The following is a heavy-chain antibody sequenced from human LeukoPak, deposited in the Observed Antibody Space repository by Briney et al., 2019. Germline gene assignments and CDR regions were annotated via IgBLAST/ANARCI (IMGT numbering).Heavy chain of an antibody. J-gene: IGHJ6*03. CDR2: INHSGST. D-gene: IGHD2-15*01. Sequence: SETLSLTCAVYGGSFSGYYWSWIRQPPGKGLEWIGEINHSGSTNYNPSLKSRVTISVDTSKNQFSLKLSSVTAADTAVYYCARARRRLIVVYYMDVWGKGTTVTVSS. CDR1: GGSFSGYY. V-gene: IGHV4-34*01. CDR3: ARARRRLIVVYYMDV.